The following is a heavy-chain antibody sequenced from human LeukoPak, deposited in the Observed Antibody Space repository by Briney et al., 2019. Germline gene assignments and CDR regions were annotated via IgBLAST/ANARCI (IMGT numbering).Heavy chain of an antibody. Sequence: SETLSLTCTVSGGSISSRSYYWGWIRQPPGKGLEWIGSIYYSGSTYYNPSLKSRVSISVDTSKNQFSLRLSSVTAADTAVYYCARILLVGAILDDFDYWGQGTLVTVSS. J-gene: IGHJ4*02. V-gene: IGHV4-39*07. D-gene: IGHD1-26*01. CDR1: GGSISSRSYY. CDR2: IYYSGST. CDR3: ARILLVGAILDDFDY.